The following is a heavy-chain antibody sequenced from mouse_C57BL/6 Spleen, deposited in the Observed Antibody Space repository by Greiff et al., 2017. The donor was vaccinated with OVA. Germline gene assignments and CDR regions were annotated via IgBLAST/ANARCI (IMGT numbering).Heavy chain of an antibody. J-gene: IGHJ2*01. Sequence: EVKLVESEGGLVQPGSSMKLSCTASGFTFSDYYMAWVRQVPEKGLEWVANINYDGSSTYYLDSLKSRFIISRDNAKNILYLQMSSLKSEDTTTYYCARGELLYGYWGQGTTLSVAS. CDR1: GFTFSDYY. CDR2: INYDGSST. CDR3: ARGELLYGY. D-gene: IGHD1-1*02. V-gene: IGHV5-16*01.